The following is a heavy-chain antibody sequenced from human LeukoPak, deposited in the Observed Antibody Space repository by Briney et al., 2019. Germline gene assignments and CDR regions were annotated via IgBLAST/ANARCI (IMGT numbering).Heavy chain of an antibody. D-gene: IGHD1-26*01. CDR3: ASRSGSYSGYFDY. J-gene: IGHJ4*02. V-gene: IGHV3-23*01. CDR2: ISGGGDSR. CDR1: GFAFSNYA. Sequence: PGGSLRLSCAASGFAFSNYAMSWVRQAPGKGLDWVSGISGGGDSRSYVDSVKGRFTISRDNSKNTLYLQMNSLRAEDTAVYYCASRSGSYSGYFDYWGPGTLVTVSS.